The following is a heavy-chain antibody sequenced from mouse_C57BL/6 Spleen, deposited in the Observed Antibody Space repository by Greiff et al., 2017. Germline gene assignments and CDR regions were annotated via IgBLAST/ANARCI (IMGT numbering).Heavy chain of an antibody. J-gene: IGHJ4*01. CDR3: ARNHYYGSSYYAMDY. V-gene: IGHV5-17*01. Sequence: EVMLVESGGGLVKPGGSLKLSCAASGFTFSDYGMHWVRQAPEKGLEWVAYISSGSSTIYYADTVKGRFTISRDNAKNTLFLQMTSLRSEDTAMYYCARNHYYGSSYYAMDYWGQGTSVTVSS. D-gene: IGHD1-1*01. CDR1: GFTFSDYG. CDR2: ISSGSSTI.